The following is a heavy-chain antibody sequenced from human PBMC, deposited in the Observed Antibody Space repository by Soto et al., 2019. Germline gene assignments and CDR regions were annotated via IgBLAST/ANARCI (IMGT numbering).Heavy chain of an antibody. D-gene: IGHD6-6*01. V-gene: IGHV1-2*04. CDR1: GYTFTGYY. CDR3: ARGGSSSSEAHNWFDP. Sequence: GASVKVSCKASGYTFTGYYMHWVRQAPGQGLEWMGWINPNSGGTNYAQKFQGWVTMTRDTSISTAYMELSRLRSGDTAVYYCARGGSSSSEAHNWFDPWGQGTLVTVSS. J-gene: IGHJ5*02. CDR2: INPNSGGT.